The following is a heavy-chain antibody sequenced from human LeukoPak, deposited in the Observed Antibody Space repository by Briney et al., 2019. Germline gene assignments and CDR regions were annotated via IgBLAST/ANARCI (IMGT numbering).Heavy chain of an antibody. CDR2: IYSSGSA. Sequence: KPSETLSLTCIVSGGSISSYYWSWIRQPAGKGLEWIGRIYSSGSANYNPSLKSQVSMSVDTSKNQFSLKLNSVTAADTAVYYCARNYYDTNGYYSGFDYWGQGTLVTVSS. CDR1: GGSISSYY. J-gene: IGHJ4*02. CDR3: ARNYYDTNGYYSGFDY. D-gene: IGHD3-22*01. V-gene: IGHV4-4*07.